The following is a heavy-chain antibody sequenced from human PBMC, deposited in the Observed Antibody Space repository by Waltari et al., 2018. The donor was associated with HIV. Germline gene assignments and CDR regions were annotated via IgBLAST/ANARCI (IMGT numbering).Heavy chain of an antibody. Sequence: QVQLQESGPRLGKPSETLSLNCTVSGYSISSGYYWGWIRQPPGKGLEWIGSIYYSGSTYYNPSLKNRVTLSVDTSKNQFSLSLTSLTAADTAVYYCARTYYDLWSGYSPSFDSWGRGTRVTVSS. D-gene: IGHD3-3*01. CDR3: ARTYYDLWSGYSPSFDS. CDR1: GYSISSGYY. J-gene: IGHJ4*02. V-gene: IGHV4-38-2*02. CDR2: IYYSGST.